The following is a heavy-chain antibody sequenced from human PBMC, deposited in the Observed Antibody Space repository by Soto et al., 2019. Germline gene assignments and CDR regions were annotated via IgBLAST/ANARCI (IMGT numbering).Heavy chain of an antibody. V-gene: IGHV4-34*01. CDR3: ARGGLIRGVLYY. J-gene: IGHJ4*02. CDR2: INHSGST. Sequence: QVQLQQWGAGLLKPSETLSLTCAVYDGSSNNYYWSWIRQPPGKGLEWIGEINHSGSTNYNASLTRRVTISEDTSKKQFSLELRFVTAADTAVYYCARGGLIRGVLYYWGQGTLVTVSA. CDR1: DGSSNNYY. D-gene: IGHD3-10*01.